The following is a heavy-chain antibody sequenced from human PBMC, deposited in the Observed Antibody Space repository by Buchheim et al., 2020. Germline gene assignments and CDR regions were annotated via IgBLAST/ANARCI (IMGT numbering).Heavy chain of an antibody. CDR1: GFSFSTNA. CDR2: IGGVGSS. CDR3: AKDLHFWSAMDY. J-gene: IGHJ4*02. V-gene: IGHV3-23*01. Sequence: DVQLLQSGGGLVQPGGSLRLSCAASGFSFSTNAMSWVRQAPGRGLEWVSGIGGVGSSHYSDSVQGRFTISCDSSNDTLSLHMNGLRVEDTATYYCAKDLHFWSAMDYWGQGAL. D-gene: IGHD3-3*02.